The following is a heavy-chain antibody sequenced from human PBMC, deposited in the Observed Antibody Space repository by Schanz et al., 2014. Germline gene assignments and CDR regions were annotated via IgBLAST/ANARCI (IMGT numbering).Heavy chain of an antibody. Sequence: VQLVESGAEVKKPGASVKVSCKASGYTFTSYYMHWVRQAPGQGLEWMGWISPYNGHTEYGKKFQGRFTMTTDTSTTTAYLELRSLTSDDTAVFYCARVHIATYHYNSPGAFDIWGQGTRVTVSS. CDR3: ARVHIATYHYNSPGAFDI. D-gene: IGHD3-10*01. J-gene: IGHJ3*02. CDR1: GYTFTSYY. CDR2: ISPYNGHT. V-gene: IGHV1-18*04.